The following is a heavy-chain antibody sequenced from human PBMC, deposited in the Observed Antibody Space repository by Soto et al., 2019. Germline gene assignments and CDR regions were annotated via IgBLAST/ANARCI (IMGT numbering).Heavy chain of an antibody. J-gene: IGHJ3*02. D-gene: IGHD2-8*01. CDR3: EAESGGYLRRTTCYSTHIFYI. CDR1: GGSISSSNW. Sequence: KTSETLSLTCAVSGGSISSSNWWSWVRQPPGKGLEWIGEIYHSGCTNYNPSLKSRVTISLDKSKNPFSMKLRSVTAAYTPVYYCEAESGGYLRRTTCYSTHIFYIWGQGTMFIASS. V-gene: IGHV4-4*02. CDR2: IYHSGCT.